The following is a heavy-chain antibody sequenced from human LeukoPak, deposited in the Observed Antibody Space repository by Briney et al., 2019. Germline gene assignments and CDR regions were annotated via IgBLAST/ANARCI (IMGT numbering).Heavy chain of an antibody. J-gene: IGHJ4*02. CDR1: GFTFSSYW. V-gene: IGHV3-7*03. D-gene: IGHD3-22*01. CDR2: IKQDGSEK. CDR3: ARGSTYYDSSGQVPFDY. Sequence: GGSLRLSCAASGFTFSSYWMSWVRQAPGKGLEWVANIKQDGSEKYYVDSVKGRFTISRDNAKNSLYLQMNSLRAEDTAVYYCARGSTYYDSSGQVPFDYWGQGTLVTVSS.